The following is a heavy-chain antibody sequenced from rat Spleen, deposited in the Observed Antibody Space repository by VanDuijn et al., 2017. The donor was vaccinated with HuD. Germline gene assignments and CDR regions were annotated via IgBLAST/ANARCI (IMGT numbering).Heavy chain of an antibody. Sequence: EVQLVESGGGLVQPGRSLKLSCAASGFTFSNYGMAWVRQAPTKGLEWVATISYDGSSTYYRDSVKGRFTISRDNAKSTLYLQMDSLRSEDTATYYCASYYYSSVAYWGQGTLVTVSS. CDR1: GFTFSNYG. D-gene: IGHD1-2*01. V-gene: IGHV5-29*01. CDR3: ASYYYSSVAY. CDR2: ISYDGSST. J-gene: IGHJ3*01.